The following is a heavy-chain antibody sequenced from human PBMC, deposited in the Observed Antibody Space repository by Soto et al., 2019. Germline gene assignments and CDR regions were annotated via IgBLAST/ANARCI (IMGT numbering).Heavy chain of an antibody. J-gene: IGHJ2*01. V-gene: IGHV4-39*01. Sequence: SETLSLTCTVSGGSISSSSYYWGWIRQPPGKGLEWIGSIYYSGSTYYNPSLKSRVTISVDTSKNQFALKLSSVTAADTAVYYCAGHGGGPDYGDYDIWYFDLWGRGTLVTVSS. CDR1: GGSISSSSYY. CDR2: IYYSGST. CDR3: AGHGGGPDYGDYDIWYFDL. D-gene: IGHD4-17*01.